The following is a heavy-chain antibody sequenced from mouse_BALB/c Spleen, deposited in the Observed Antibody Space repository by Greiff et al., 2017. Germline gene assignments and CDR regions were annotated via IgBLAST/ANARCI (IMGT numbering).Heavy chain of an antibody. CDR3: ARNWDGYFDY. V-gene: IGHV7-3*02. CDR2: IRNKANGYTT. Sequence: EVKLMESGGGLVQPGGSLRLSCATSGFTFTDYYMSWVRQPPGKALEWLGFIRNKANGYTTEYSASVKGRFTISRDNSQSILYLQMNTLRAEDSATYYCARNWDGYFDYGGQGTTLTVSS. J-gene: IGHJ2*01. D-gene: IGHD4-1*01. CDR1: GFTFTDYY.